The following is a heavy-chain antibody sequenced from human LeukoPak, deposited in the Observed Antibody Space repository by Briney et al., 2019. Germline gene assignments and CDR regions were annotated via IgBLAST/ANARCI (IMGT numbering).Heavy chain of an antibody. CDR2: MNPNSGNT. J-gene: IGHJ3*02. Sequence: GASVKVSCRASGYTFTSYDINWVRQATGQGLEWMGWMNPNSGNTGYAQKFQGRVTMTRNTSISTAYMELSSLRSEDTAVYYCARVTTYYDFWSGYPIWGQGTMVTVSS. CDR1: GYTFTSYD. D-gene: IGHD3-3*01. CDR3: ARVTTYYDFWSGYPI. V-gene: IGHV1-8*01.